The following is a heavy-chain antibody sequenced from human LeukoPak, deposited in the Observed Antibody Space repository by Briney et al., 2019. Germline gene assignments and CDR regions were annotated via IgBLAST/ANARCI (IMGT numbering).Heavy chain of an antibody. Sequence: ASGTLSLTCSASGYSISSGYYWGWIRQPGGQGLGWIGSIYQSGSTYYNPSLKSRVTISVDTSRNQFSLKLSSVTAADTAVYYCARLAWGRLDYWGQGTLVTVSS. CDR3: ARLAWGRLDY. CDR2: IYQSGST. V-gene: IGHV4-38-2*02. J-gene: IGHJ4*02. D-gene: IGHD7-27*01. CDR1: GYSISSGYY.